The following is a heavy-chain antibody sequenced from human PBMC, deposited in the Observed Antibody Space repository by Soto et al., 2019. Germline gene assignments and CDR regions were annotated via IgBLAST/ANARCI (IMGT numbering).Heavy chain of an antibody. D-gene: IGHD3-10*01. CDR1: GGSISSRNYY. J-gene: IGHJ6*02. Sequence: QLQLQESGPRLVRPSETLSLTCSVSGGSISSRNYYWGWIRQPPGKGLEWIGTIFHTGSTSYNPSLKSRVTISVDTSKTQFSRRLSSVTAAATAVYYCARGKRERLTLSIYYYYGMDVWGQGTTVTVSS. V-gene: IGHV4-39*01. CDR3: ARGKRERLTLSIYYYYGMDV. CDR2: IFHTGST.